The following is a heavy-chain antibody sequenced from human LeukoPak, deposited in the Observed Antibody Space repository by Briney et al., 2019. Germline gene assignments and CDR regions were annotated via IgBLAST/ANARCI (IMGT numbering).Heavy chain of an antibody. J-gene: IGHJ6*03. CDR1: GFTFSSYW. Sequence: PGGSLRLSCAASGFTFSSYWMHWVRQAPGKGLVWVSRINSDGSSTSYADSVKGRFTISRDNAKNTLYLQMHSLRAGDTALYYCAKPVIPSAYQGTYYMDVWGKGTTVTVSS. V-gene: IGHV3-74*01. CDR3: AKPVIPSAYQGTYYMDV. CDR2: INSDGSST. D-gene: IGHD3-16*01.